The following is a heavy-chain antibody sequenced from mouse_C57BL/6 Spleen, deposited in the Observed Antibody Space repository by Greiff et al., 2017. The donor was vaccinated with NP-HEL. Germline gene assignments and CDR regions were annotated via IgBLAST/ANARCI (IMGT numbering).Heavy chain of an antibody. CDR2: IYPRSGNT. J-gene: IGHJ3*01. D-gene: IGHD3-2*02. V-gene: IGHV1-81*01. Sequence: QVQLQQSGAELARPGASVKLSCKASGYTFTSYGISWVKQRTGQGLEWIGEIYPRSGNTYYNEKFKGKATLTADKSSSTAYRELRSLTSEDSAVYFCAGDSSGYFFAYWGQGTLVTVSA. CDR3: AGDSSGYFFAY. CDR1: GYTFTSYG.